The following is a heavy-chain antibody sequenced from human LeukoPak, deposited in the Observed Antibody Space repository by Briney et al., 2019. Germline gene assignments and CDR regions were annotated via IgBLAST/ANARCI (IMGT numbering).Heavy chain of an antibody. V-gene: IGHV4-61*08. CDR3: ASSRTAMANDAFDI. CDR2: IYYSGST. J-gene: IGHJ3*02. CDR1: GGSISSGGYY. Sequence: PSQTLSLTCTVSGGSISSGGYYWSWIRQHPGKGLEWIGYIYYSGSTNYNPSLKSRVTISVDTSKNQFSLKLSSVTAADTAVYYCASSRTAMANDAFDIWGQGTMVTVSS. D-gene: IGHD5-18*01.